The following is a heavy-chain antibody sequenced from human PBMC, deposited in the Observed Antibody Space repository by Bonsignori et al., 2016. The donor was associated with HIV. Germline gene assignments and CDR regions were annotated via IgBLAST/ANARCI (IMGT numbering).Heavy chain of an antibody. Sequence: QVQLVQSGAEVKKPGSSVKVSCKASGGTFSSFAINWVRQAPGQGLEWMGGILPLSGTPIYAPSFQGRVTVTADVSTNVAYMELSSLTSEDTAFYYCARASLVTFGGVSALDFWGQGTLVTVS. CDR2: ILPLSGTP. CDR3: ARASLVTFGGVSALDF. V-gene: IGHV1-69*01. D-gene: IGHD3-16*01. J-gene: IGHJ4*02. CDR1: GGTFSSFA.